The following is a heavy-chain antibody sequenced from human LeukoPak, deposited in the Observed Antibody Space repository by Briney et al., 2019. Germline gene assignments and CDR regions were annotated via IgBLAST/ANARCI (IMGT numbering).Heavy chain of an antibody. Sequence: KPGESLKISCKGSGYSFTSYWIGWVRQMPGKGLEWMGIIYPGDSDTRYSPSFQGQVTISADKSISTAYLQWSSLKASDTAMYYCARLPDYYDSSGYPAAPFDDWGQGTLVTVSS. D-gene: IGHD3-22*01. CDR2: IYPGDSDT. V-gene: IGHV5-51*01. CDR3: ARLPDYYDSSGYPAAPFDD. CDR1: GYSFTSYW. J-gene: IGHJ4*02.